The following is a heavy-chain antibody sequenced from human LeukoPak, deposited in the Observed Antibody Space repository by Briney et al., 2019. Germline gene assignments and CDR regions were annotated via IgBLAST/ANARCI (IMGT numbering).Heavy chain of an antibody. CDR1: GYTLTELS. CDR2: FDPEDGET. Sequence: ASVKVSCKVSGYTLTELSMHWVRQAPGKGFEGMGGFDPEDGETIYAEKFQGRVTMTEDTSTDTAYMELSSLRSEDTAVYYCATDRGTTGTTTWFDYWGQGTLVTVSS. CDR3: ATDRGTTGTTTWFDY. V-gene: IGHV1-24*01. J-gene: IGHJ4*02. D-gene: IGHD1-1*01.